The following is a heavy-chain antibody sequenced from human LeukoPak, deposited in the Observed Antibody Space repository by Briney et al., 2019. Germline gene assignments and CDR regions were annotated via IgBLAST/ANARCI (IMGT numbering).Heavy chain of an antibody. D-gene: IGHD1-26*01. CDR2: IKQDGSEK. Sequence: GGSLRLSCAASGFTFSSYWMSWVRQAPGKGLEWVANIKQDGSEKYYVDSVKGRFTISRDNAKNSLYLQMNSLRAEVTAVYYCAPEASYYGGGVDYWGQGTLVTVSS. J-gene: IGHJ4*02. CDR1: GFTFSSYW. CDR3: APEASYYGGGVDY. V-gene: IGHV3-7*01.